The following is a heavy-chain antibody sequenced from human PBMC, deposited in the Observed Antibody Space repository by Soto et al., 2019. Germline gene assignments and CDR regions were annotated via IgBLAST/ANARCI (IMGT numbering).Heavy chain of an antibody. CDR1: GFTFTSSA. V-gene: IGHV1-58*02. CDR3: AAPGGIQLWFGYAFDI. CDR2: IVVGSGNT. Sequence: SVKVSCKASGFTFTSSAMQWVRQARGQRLEWIGWIVVGSGNTNYAQKFQERVTITRDMSTSTAYMELSSLRSEDTAVYYCAAPGGIQLWFGYAFDIWGQGTMVTVSS. J-gene: IGHJ3*02. D-gene: IGHD5-18*01.